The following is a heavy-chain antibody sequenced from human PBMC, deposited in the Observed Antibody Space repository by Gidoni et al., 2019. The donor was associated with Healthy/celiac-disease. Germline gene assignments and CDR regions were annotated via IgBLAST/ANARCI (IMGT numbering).Heavy chain of an antibody. Sequence: QVQLVQSGAEVKKPGASVKVSCKASGYTFTGYYMHWVRQAPGQGLEWMGWINPNSGGTNYAQKCQGRVTMTSDTSISTAYMELSRLRSDDTAVYYCASLNCSGGSCPIDYWGQGTLVTVSS. D-gene: IGHD2-15*01. CDR3: ASLNCSGGSCPIDY. CDR2: INPNSGGT. V-gene: IGHV1-2*02. J-gene: IGHJ4*02. CDR1: GYTFTGYY.